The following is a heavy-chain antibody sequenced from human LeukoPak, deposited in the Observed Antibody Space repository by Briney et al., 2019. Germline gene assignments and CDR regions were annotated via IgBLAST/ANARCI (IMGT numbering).Heavy chain of an antibody. CDR3: ARGLVGDTAMRGYYYYYGMDV. Sequence: PSETLSLTCTVSGGSISSSSYYWGWIRQPPGKGLEWIGSIYYSGSTYYNPSLKSRVTISVDTSKNQFSLKLSSVTAADTAVYYCARGLVGDTAMRGYYYYYGMDVWGQGTTVTVSS. V-gene: IGHV4-39*07. CDR2: IYYSGST. D-gene: IGHD5-18*01. CDR1: GGSISSSSYY. J-gene: IGHJ6*02.